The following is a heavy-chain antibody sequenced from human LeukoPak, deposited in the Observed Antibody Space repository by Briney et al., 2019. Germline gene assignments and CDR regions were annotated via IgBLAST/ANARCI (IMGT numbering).Heavy chain of an antibody. CDR2: ISGSGGST. V-gene: IGHV3-23*01. J-gene: IGHJ4*02. Sequence: PGGSLRLSRAASGFTFSSYEMNWVRQAPGKGLEWVSAISGSGGSTYYADSVKGRFTISRDNSKNTLYLQMNNLRAEDTAVYYCAKTRGSGPFDYWGQGTLVTVSS. CDR3: AKTRGSGPFDY. D-gene: IGHD3-10*01. CDR1: GFTFSSYE.